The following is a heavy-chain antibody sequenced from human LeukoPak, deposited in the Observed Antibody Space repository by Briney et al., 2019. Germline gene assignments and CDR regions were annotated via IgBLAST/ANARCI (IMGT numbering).Heavy chain of an antibody. V-gene: IGHV4-39*01. CDR2: IYYSGST. Sequence: SETLSLTCTVSGGSISSGGYYWSWIRQPPGKVLEWIGSIYYSGSTYYNPSVKSRVAISVATSKNQFSLKLSSVIAADAAVYYCARQYSSGLYFDYWGQGTLVTVSS. CDR1: GGSISSGGYY. J-gene: IGHJ4*02. D-gene: IGHD6-19*01. CDR3: ARQYSSGLYFDY.